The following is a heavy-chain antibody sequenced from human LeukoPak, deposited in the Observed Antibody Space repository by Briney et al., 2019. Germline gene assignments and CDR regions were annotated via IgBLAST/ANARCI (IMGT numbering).Heavy chain of an antibody. D-gene: IGHD2-21*02. J-gene: IGHJ4*02. CDR3: ARGGVYCGGDCYSGLSY. Sequence: PSETLSLTCTVSGGSISSYYWSWIRQPAGKGLEWIGRIYTSGSTTYNPSLKSRVTMSVDTSKNQFSLKLSSVTAADAAVYYCARGGVYCGGDCYSGLSYWGQGTLVTVSS. CDR1: GGSISSYY. CDR2: IYTSGST. V-gene: IGHV4-4*07.